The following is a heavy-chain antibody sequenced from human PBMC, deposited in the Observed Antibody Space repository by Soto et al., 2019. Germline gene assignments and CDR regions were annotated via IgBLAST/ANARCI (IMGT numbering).Heavy chain of an antibody. CDR2: ISYDGSNK. J-gene: IGHJ4*02. Sequence: QVQLVESGGGLVQPGRSLRLSCAASGFTFSSYAMHWVRQAPGKGLEWVAVISYDGSNKYYADSVKGRFTISGDISKNTLYLQMNSLRAEDTAVYYCARAGGLRLDYWGQGTLVTVSS. CDR3: ARAGGLRLDY. D-gene: IGHD2-15*01. V-gene: IGHV3-30-3*01. CDR1: GFTFSSYA.